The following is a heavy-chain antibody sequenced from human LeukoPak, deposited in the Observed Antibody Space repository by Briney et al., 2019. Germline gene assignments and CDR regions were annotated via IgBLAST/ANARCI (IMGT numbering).Heavy chain of an antibody. CDR3: AKWGDYDVLTGYYVSDY. CDR2: ITGGGSGI. V-gene: IGHV3-23*01. D-gene: IGHD3-9*01. Sequence: PGGSLRLSCAASGFTFSNYAMSWVRQAPGKGLEWVSAITGGGSGIYYADSMKSRFTISRDNSKNTLYLQINSLRAEDTAVYYCAKWGDYDVLTGYYVSDYWGQGTLVTDSS. J-gene: IGHJ4*02. CDR1: GFTFSNYA.